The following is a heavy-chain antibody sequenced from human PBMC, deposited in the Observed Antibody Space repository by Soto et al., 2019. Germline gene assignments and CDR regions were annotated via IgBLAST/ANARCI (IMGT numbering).Heavy chain of an antibody. V-gene: IGHV3-23*01. CDR2: ISTGGGST. Sequence: SLRLSCAASGFTFSSYAMSWVRQPPGQGLEWVSGISTGGGSTYYADSVKGRFTISRDNPKNTLYLQMNSLRAEDTAVYYCAKAYLSTLYYFDYWGQGALVTVSS. CDR3: AKAYLSTLYYFDY. CDR1: GFTFSSYA. D-gene: IGHD2-21*01. J-gene: IGHJ4*02.